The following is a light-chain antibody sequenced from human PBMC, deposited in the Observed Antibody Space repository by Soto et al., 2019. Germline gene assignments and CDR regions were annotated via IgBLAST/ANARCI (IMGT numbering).Light chain of an antibody. V-gene: IGKV3D-20*02. Sequence: IVLTQSPGTLSFSPGEKATLSCRSSQSVSSNYVAWFHQKPGQAPRLLIYDESNRATGIKDRFSGSGSGKDFTITISSLENEDFEVYYCQKRSNWHPNFGPGTKVDIK. CDR2: DES. CDR1: QSVSSNY. CDR3: QKRSNWHPN. J-gene: IGKJ3*01.